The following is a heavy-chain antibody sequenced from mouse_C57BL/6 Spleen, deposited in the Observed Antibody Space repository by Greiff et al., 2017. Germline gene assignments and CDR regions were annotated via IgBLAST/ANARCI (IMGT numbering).Heavy chain of an antibody. D-gene: IGHD1-1*01. CDR2: ISSGSSTI. V-gene: IGHV5-17*01. Sequence: DVMLVESGGGLVKPGGSLKLSCAASGFTFSDYGMHWVRQAPEKGLEWVAYISSGSSTIYYADTVKGRFTISRDNAKNTLFLQMTSLRSEDTAMYYCARGHYYGDWYFDVWGTGTTVTVSS. J-gene: IGHJ1*03. CDR3: ARGHYYGDWYFDV. CDR1: GFTFSDYG.